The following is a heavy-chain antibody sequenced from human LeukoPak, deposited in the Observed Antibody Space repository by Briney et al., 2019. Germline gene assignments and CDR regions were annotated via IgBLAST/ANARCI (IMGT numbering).Heavy chain of an antibody. V-gene: IGHV4-38-2*01. Sequence: SETLSLTCAVSGYSISSDYYWGWIRQPPGKGLEWIGSIYHSGSTYYNSSFESRVTISVHTSKNQLSLRLTSVTAADTAVYYCARGTYERTFGGVIVDLLLDYWGQGTLVSVSS. CDR1: GYSISSDYY. J-gene: IGHJ4*02. CDR3: ARGTYERTFGGVIVDLLLDY. D-gene: IGHD3-16*02. CDR2: IYHSGST.